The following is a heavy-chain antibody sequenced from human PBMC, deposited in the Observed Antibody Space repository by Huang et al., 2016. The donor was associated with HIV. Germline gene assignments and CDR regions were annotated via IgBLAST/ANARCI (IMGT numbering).Heavy chain of an antibody. CDR3: ARGGHPLNRVVLVQTWFDS. J-gene: IGHJ5*01. V-gene: IGHV1-3*01. D-gene: IGHD2-8*02. CDR2: SNVGSGKR. CDR1: GYVFSNYA. Sequence: QVYLAQSGIEVKKPGASVKTSPGVSLQVSCTTSGYVFSNYAIHWLRQSPGHRFEWMGWSNVGSGKRKVSRKFQGRLNKTSDTPATTVFRRLSALTTEDTAVYYCARGGHPLNRVVLVQTWFDSWGPGTAVSVSS.